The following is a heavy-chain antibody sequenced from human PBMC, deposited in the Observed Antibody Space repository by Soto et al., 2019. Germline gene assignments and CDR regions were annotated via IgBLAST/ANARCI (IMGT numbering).Heavy chain of an antibody. J-gene: IGHJ4*02. V-gene: IGHV3-23*01. CDR2: ITRNSDRT. CDR3: VEGGFQDGFDY. CDR1: GFTFSNFA. Sequence: PGGSLRLSCAASGFTFSNFAMSWVRQAPGKGLEWVSSITRNSDRTYYAASVKGRFTISRDNPKNMVFLQMNNLRAEDTALYYCVEGGFQDGFDYWGRGTLVTVSS.